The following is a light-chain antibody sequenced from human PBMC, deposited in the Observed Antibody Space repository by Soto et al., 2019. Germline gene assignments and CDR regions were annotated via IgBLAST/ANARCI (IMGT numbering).Light chain of an antibody. Sequence: EIVLTQSPGTLSWSPGERATLSCRASQSVSGNYLAWYQQKPGQAPRLLIYGASNRANGIPDRFSGSGSGTDFTLTINGLEPEDFAVYYWQQYATSARLTFGPGTKVDI. CDR1: QSVSGNY. CDR2: GAS. J-gene: IGKJ3*01. V-gene: IGKV3-20*01. CDR3: QQYATSARLT.